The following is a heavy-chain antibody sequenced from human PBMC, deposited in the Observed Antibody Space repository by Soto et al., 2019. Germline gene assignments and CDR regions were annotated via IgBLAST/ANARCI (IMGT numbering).Heavy chain of an antibody. CDR3: ARGVWGNSAYFDL. J-gene: IGHJ4*02. V-gene: IGHV4-30-2*06. CDR1: GASIGSGDSS. CDR2: IYQNGNT. Sequence: SETLSLTGAVSGASIGSGDSSWSRIRQSPGKALEWIGYIYQNGNTYYSPSLMSRVTISVDRSKNQFSLRVNSVTAADTAVYYCARGVWGNSAYFDLWGQGTLVTVSS. D-gene: IGHD3-16*01.